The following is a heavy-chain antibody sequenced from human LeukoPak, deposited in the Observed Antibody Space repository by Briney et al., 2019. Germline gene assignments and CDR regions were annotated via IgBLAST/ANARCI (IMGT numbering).Heavy chain of an antibody. Sequence: ASVKVSCKVSGYTLTELSMHWVRQAPGKGLEWMGGFDPEDGETINAQKFQGRVTMTEDTSTDTAYMELSSLRSEDTAVYYCATVVVPAAPLDYWGQGTLVTVSS. D-gene: IGHD2-2*01. CDR2: FDPEDGET. J-gene: IGHJ4*02. CDR1: GYTLTELS. V-gene: IGHV1-24*01. CDR3: ATVVVPAAPLDY.